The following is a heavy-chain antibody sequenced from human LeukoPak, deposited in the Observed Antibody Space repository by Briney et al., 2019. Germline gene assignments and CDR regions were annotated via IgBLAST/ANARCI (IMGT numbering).Heavy chain of an antibody. V-gene: IGHV3-7*01. D-gene: IGHD1-26*01. Sequence: GGSLRLSCAACGFTFSSYRKAWVRQAPGKGLEGVANIKGDERARRLADSVKGRFTIFRDNTRNSRYLQMTILRGDDAAVYYCARDVVGSLDYWGQGTLVTVSS. CDR3: ARDVVGSLDY. J-gene: IGHJ4*02. CDR2: IKGDERAR. CDR1: GFTFSSYR.